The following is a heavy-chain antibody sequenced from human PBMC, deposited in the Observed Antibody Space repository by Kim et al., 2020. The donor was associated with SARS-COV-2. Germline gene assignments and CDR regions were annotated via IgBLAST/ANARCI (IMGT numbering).Heavy chain of an antibody. Sequence: GGSLRLSCAASGFTFSSYGMHWVRQAPGKGLEWVAVISYDGSNKYYADSVKGRFTISRDNSKNTLYLQMNSLRAEDTAVYYCAKDSGYSSSWFRYYYYYG. D-gene: IGHD6-13*01. V-gene: IGHV3-30*18. CDR2: ISYDGSNK. CDR1: GFTFSSYG. J-gene: IGHJ6*01. CDR3: AKDSGYSSSWFRYYYYYG.